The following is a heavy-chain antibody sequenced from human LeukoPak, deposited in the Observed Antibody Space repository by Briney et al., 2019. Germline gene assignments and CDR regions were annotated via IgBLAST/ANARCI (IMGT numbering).Heavy chain of an antibody. Sequence: GGSPRLSCAASGFTFSSYWMSWVRQAPGKGLEWVANIKQDGSEKYYVDSVKGRFTISRDNAKNSLYLQMNSLRAEDTAVYYCARWESPAAGTNFDYWGQGTLVTVSS. V-gene: IGHV3-7*01. D-gene: IGHD6-13*01. CDR3: ARWESPAAGTNFDY. CDR1: GFTFSSYW. J-gene: IGHJ4*02. CDR2: IKQDGSEK.